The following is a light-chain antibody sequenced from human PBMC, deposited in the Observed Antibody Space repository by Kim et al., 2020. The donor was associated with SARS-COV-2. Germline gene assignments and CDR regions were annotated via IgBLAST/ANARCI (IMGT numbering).Light chain of an antibody. CDR1: QSISSAY. Sequence: ESVLTQSPGTLSLSPGERATLSCRASQSISSAYLAWYQQRPGQPPRLLIYGASSRATGIPDRFSGSGSNTDFTLTISRLEPEDFAVYYCQHYSSSTRSTFGQGTKLEI. CDR2: GAS. V-gene: IGKV3-20*01. CDR3: QHYSSSTRST. J-gene: IGKJ2*01.